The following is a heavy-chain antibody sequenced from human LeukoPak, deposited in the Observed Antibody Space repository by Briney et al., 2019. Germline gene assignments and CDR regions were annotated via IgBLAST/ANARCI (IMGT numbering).Heavy chain of an antibody. CDR1: GGSIRSYY. J-gene: IGHJ4*02. V-gene: IGHV4-59*08. Sequence: PSETLSLTCTVSGGSIRSYYWSWIRQPPGKGLGWIGYIYYSGSTNYNPSLKSRVTISLDTSKNQFSLKLSSVTAADTAVYYCARSGSYAAAGDYWGQGTLVTVSS. CDR3: ARSGSYAAAGDY. CDR2: IYYSGST. D-gene: IGHD2-15*01.